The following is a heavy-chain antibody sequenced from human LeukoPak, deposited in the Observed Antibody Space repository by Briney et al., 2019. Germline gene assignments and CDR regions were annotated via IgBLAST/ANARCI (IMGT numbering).Heavy chain of an antibody. CDR2: MNPNSGNT. Sequence: ASVKVSCKASGYTFTSYDINWVRQATGQGLEWMGWMNPNSGNTGYAQKFQGRVTITRNTSISTAYMELSSPRSEDTAVYYCAICSSTSCYRGIDYWGQGTLVTVSS. J-gene: IGHJ4*02. D-gene: IGHD2-2*02. CDR1: GYTFTSYD. CDR3: AICSSTSCYRGIDY. V-gene: IGHV1-8*03.